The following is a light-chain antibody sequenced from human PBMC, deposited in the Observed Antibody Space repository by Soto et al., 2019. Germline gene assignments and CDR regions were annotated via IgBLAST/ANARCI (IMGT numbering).Light chain of an antibody. Sequence: EIVLTQSPSTLSLSPGERATLSCRASENVRNSYLAWYQQKPGQAPRLLISGASNRATGIPDRFSGSGSGTDFTLTINRLEPEDFAVYYCQQYAYMWTFGQGTKVEIK. V-gene: IGKV3-20*01. CDR3: QQYAYMWT. J-gene: IGKJ1*01. CDR2: GAS. CDR1: ENVRNSY.